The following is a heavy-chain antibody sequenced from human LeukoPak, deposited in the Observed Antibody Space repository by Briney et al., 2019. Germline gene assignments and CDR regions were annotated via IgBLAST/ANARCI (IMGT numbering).Heavy chain of an antibody. CDR3: ARSQWFGESDYFDY. Sequence: SETLSLTCTVSGGSISSYYWSSIRQPPGKGLEWIGYIYYSGSTNYNPSLKSRVTISVDTSKNQFSLNLSSVTAADTAVYYCARSQWFGESDYFDYWGQGTLVTVSS. CDR1: GGSISSYY. CDR2: IYYSGST. J-gene: IGHJ4*02. D-gene: IGHD3-10*01. V-gene: IGHV4-59*01.